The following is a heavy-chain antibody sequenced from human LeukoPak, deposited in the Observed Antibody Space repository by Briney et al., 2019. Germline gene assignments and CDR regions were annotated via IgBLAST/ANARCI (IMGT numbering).Heavy chain of an antibody. CDR3: ARGQAENYYDSSGYSVDFDY. Sequence: SETLSLTCTVSGGSISSGGYYWSWIRQHPGKGLEWIGYIYYSGSTYYNPSLKSRVTISVDTSKNQFSLKLSSVTAADTAVYYCARGQAENYYDSSGYSVDFDYWGQGTLVTVSS. J-gene: IGHJ4*02. CDR2: IYYSGST. V-gene: IGHV4-31*03. D-gene: IGHD3-22*01. CDR1: GGSISSGGYY.